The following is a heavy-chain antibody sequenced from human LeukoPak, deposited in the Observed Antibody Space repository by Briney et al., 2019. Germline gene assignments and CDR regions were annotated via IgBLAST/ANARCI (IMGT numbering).Heavy chain of an antibody. CDR3: AREVGYDSSGYYYEDH. Sequence: GGSLRLSCAASGFTFSSFWMHWVRQAPGKGLVWVSHTNSDGSTTDYADSVRGRFTISRDNAKNSLYLQMNSLRAEDTAVYYCAREVGYDSSGYYYEDHWGQGTLVTVSS. D-gene: IGHD3-22*01. CDR1: GFTFSSFW. V-gene: IGHV3-74*01. J-gene: IGHJ4*02. CDR2: TNSDGSTT.